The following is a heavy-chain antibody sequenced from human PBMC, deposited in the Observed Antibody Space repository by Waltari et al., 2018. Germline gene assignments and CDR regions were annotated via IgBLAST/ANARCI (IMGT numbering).Heavy chain of an antibody. CDR2: IYYSGST. V-gene: IGHV4-39*01. J-gene: IGHJ4*02. CDR3: AIGRGAAAGIPFRL. Sequence: QLQLQESGPGLVTPSETLSLTCTVSGGSISSSSYYWGWTRQPPGKGLEWIGSIYYSGSTYYNPSLKSRVTISVDTSKNQFSLKLSSVTAADTAVYYCAIGRGAAAGIPFRLGGQGTLVTVSS. CDR1: GGSISSSSYY. D-gene: IGHD6-13*01.